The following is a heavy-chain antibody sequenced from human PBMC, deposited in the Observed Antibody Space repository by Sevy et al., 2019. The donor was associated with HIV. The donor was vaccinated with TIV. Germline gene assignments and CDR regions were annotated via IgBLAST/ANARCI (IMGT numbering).Heavy chain of an antibody. D-gene: IGHD3-22*01. CDR3: ARPHSSVYKGETFDI. CDR2: ISHSGNT. CDR1: GYSIRSGYY. Sequence: SETLSLTCAVSGYSIRSGYYWGWIRQPPGKGLEWIGSISHSGNTYYNPALKSRVTISVDTSKNQFSLKLSSVTAADTAVYYCARPHSSVYKGETFDIWGQGTMVTVSS. J-gene: IGHJ3*02. V-gene: IGHV4-38-2*01.